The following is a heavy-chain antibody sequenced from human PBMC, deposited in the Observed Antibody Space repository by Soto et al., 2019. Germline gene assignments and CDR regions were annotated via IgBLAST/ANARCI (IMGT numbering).Heavy chain of an antibody. CDR3: ARDRGGALDS. V-gene: IGHV3-23*01. CDR2: LSGSGGLS. CDR1: GFTFNTFA. Sequence: GGSLRLSCVVSGFTFNTFAMTWVRQAPGKGLEWVSALSGSGGLSYYADSVKGRFTISRDNSKNTLYLQMNNLRVDETAVYFCARDRGGALDSWGQGTLVTVSS. J-gene: IGHJ4*02. D-gene: IGHD2-15*01.